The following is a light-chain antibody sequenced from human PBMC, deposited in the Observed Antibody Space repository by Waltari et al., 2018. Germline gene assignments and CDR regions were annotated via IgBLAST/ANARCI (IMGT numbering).Light chain of an antibody. V-gene: IGKV3-20*01. Sequence: EIVLTKSPGTLSLSPGERATLSCRASQSISKYLAWYQQNPGQAPRRLIYHASSRAAGIPDRISGSGSGTDVSLTISRLDPEGFAVYYCQHYESLPVTFGQVTKVEIK. CDR1: QSISKY. CDR3: QHYESLPVT. CDR2: HAS. J-gene: IGKJ1*01.